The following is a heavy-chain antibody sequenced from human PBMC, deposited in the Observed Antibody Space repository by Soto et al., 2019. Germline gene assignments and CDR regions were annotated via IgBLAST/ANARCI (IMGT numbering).Heavy chain of an antibody. CDR2: ITSSGTTV. V-gene: IGHV3-48*02. Sequence: EVHLVESGGGLVQPGGSLRLSCAASGFTFSSYSLNWVRQAPGKGLEWVSYITSSGTTVYYADSVRGRFTISRDNAKNSLYLQMNSLRDDDTAVYYCAIGSSNWAYDFDFWGQGTLVTVSS. CDR3: AIGSSNWAYDFDF. CDR1: GFTFSSYS. D-gene: IGHD6-13*01. J-gene: IGHJ4*02.